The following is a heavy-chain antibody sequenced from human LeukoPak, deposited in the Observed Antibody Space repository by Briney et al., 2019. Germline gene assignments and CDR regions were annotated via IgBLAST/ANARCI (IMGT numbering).Heavy chain of an antibody. Sequence: GGSLRLSCAASGFTFSSYEMNWVRQAPGKGLEWVSFISSDGSTIYSADSVKGRFTISRDNAKSLLHLQMNSLRAEDTAVYYCARGWDSYTFDYWGQGTLVTVSS. D-gene: IGHD3-16*01. CDR3: ARGWDSYTFDY. V-gene: IGHV3-48*03. CDR2: ISSDGSTI. J-gene: IGHJ4*02. CDR1: GFTFSSYE.